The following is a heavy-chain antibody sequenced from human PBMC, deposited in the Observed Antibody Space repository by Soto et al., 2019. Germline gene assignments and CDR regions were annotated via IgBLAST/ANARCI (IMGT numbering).Heavy chain of an antibody. CDR1: GFTFSSYS. Sequence: EVQLVESGGGLVQPGGSLRLSCAASGFTFSSYSMNWVRQAPGKGLEWVSYISSSSSTIYYADSVKGRFTISRDNAKNSLYLQMHSLRDEDTAVYYCVRKGSSSLPGEDYWGQGTLVTVSS. V-gene: IGHV3-48*02. J-gene: IGHJ4*02. CDR3: VRKGSSSLPGEDY. D-gene: IGHD6-13*01. CDR2: ISSSSSTI.